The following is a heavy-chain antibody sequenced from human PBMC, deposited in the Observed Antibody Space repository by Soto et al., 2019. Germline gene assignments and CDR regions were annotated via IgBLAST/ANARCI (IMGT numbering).Heavy chain of an antibody. CDR2: INSDGSST. J-gene: IGHJ6*02. D-gene: IGHD2-15*01. CDR1: GFTFSSYW. CDR3: ATVGYCSGGSCYSGYYYYGMDV. V-gene: IGHV3-74*01. Sequence: GGSLRLSCAASGFTFSSYWMHWVRQAPGKGLVWVSRINSDGSSTSYADSVKGRFTISRDNAKNTLYLQMNSLRAEDTAVYYCATVGYCSGGSCYSGYYYYGMDVWGQGTTVTVSS.